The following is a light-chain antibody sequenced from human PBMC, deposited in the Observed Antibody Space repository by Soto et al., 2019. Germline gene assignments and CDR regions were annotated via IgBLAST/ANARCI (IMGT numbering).Light chain of an antibody. CDR3: QQYNDWPRT. Sequence: EVVMTQSPATLSVSPGERATLSCRASQSVSSNLAWYQQKPGQAPRLRIYGSSTRATGIPARFSGGGSGTEFTLTITLPQSEDLAVYYCQQYNDWPRTFGKGTKVEIK. J-gene: IGKJ1*01. CDR1: QSVSSN. CDR2: GSS. V-gene: IGKV3-15*01.